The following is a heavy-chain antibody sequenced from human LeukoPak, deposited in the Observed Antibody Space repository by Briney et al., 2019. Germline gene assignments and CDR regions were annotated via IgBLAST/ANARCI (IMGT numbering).Heavy chain of an antibody. CDR1: GFTFSSYA. Sequence: GGSLRLSCAASGFTFSSYAMSWVRQAPGKGLEWVSAISGSGGSTYYADSVKGRFTISRDNSKNTLYLQMNSLRADDTAVYYCAKDFPDYGDYGGYFDYWGQGTLVTVSS. V-gene: IGHV3-23*01. J-gene: IGHJ4*02. CDR2: ISGSGGST. D-gene: IGHD4-17*01. CDR3: AKDFPDYGDYGGYFDY.